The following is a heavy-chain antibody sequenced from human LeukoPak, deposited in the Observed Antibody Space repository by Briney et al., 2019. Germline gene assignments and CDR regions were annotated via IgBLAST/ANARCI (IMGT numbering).Heavy chain of an antibody. V-gene: IGHV3-15*01. CDR3: TTGLVPAAIGYSSSWYAIQGFFY. D-gene: IGHD6-13*01. J-gene: IGHJ4*02. CDR2: IKSKTDGGTT. Sequence: PGGSLRLSCAASGFTFSNAWMSWVRQAPGKGLEGVGRIKSKTDGGTTDYAAPVKGRFTISRDDSKNTLYLQMNSLKTEDTAVYYCTTGLVPAAIGYSSSWYAIQGFFYWGQGTLVTVSS. CDR1: GFTFSNAW.